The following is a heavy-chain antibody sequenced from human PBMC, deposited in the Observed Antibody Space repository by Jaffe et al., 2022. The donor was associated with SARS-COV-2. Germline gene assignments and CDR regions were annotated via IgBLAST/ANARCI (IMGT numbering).Heavy chain of an antibody. CDR2: INDDGNWK. V-gene: IGHV3-7*03. CDR1: GFTFRRHW. CDR3: VRDPDTSSKADY. J-gene: IGHJ4*02. D-gene: IGHD2-2*01. Sequence: EVRLVESGGGLVQPGGSLRLSCVASGFTFRRHWMSWVRQAPGKGLEWVARINDDGNWKQYVDSVKGRFTISRDNAKDSLYLEVNSLRDEDTAVYYCVRDPDTSSKADYWGQGTLVTVSA.